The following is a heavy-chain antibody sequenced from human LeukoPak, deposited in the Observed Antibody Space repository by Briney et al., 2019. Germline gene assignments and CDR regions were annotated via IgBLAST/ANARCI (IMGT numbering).Heavy chain of an antibody. Sequence: SGGSLRLSCAASGFTFSSYGMHWVRQAPGKGLEWVAFIRYDGSNKYYADSVKGRFTISRDNSKNTLYLQMNGLRAEDTAVYYCAKDRRGYSYGYSFFDYWGQGTLVTASS. CDR3: AKDRRGYSYGYSFFDY. V-gene: IGHV3-30*02. CDR2: IRYDGSNK. CDR1: GFTFSSYG. J-gene: IGHJ4*02. D-gene: IGHD5-18*01.